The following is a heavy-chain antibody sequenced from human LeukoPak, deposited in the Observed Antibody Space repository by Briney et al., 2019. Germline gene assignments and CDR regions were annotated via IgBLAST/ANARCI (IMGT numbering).Heavy chain of an antibody. CDR1: GFTFSNYW. D-gene: IGHD3-10*01. V-gene: IGHV3-7*01. CDR3: ARHRSLGESRGYYYGMDV. Sequence: PGGSLRLSCAASGFTFSNYWMSWVRQAPGKGLEWVANIKQDGSEKYYVDSVKGRFTISRDNAKNSLYLQMNSLRAEDTAVYYCARHRSLGESRGYYYGMDVWGQGTTVTVSS. J-gene: IGHJ6*02. CDR2: IKQDGSEK.